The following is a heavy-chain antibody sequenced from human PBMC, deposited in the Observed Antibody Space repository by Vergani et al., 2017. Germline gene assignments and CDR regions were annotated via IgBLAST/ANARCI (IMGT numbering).Heavy chain of an antibody. V-gene: IGHV4-34*01. CDR2: INHSGST. D-gene: IGHD5-24*01. CDR1: GGSFSGYY. J-gene: IGHJ4*02. CDR3: ARVCRDGYNYFDY. Sequence: QVQLQQWGAGLLKPSETLSLTCAVYGGSFSGYYWSWIRQPPGKGLEWIGEINHSGSTNYNPSLKSRVTISVDTSNNQFSLKLSSVTAADTAVYYCARVCRDGYNYFDYWGQGTLVTVSS.